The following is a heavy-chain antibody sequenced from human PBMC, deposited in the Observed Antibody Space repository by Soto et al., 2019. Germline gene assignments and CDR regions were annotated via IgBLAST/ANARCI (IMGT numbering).Heavy chain of an antibody. V-gene: IGHV1-69*13. CDR3: AREGLVLVPTTVNSDYYYYAMDV. J-gene: IGHJ6*02. CDR2: IIPIFGTA. Sequence: PAKVSCKASGGTFSSYAISWARQTPGQGLEWMGGIIPIFGTANYAQKFQGRVTITADESTSTVYMELRTLRPEDTAVYYCAREGLVLVPTTVNSDYYYYAMDVWGQGTTVTVSS. D-gene: IGHD4-17*01. CDR1: GGTFSSYA.